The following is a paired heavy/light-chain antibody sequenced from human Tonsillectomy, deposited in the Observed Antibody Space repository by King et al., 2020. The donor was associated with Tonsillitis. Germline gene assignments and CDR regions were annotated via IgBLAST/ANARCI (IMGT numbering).Heavy chain of an antibody. J-gene: IGHJ2*01. V-gene: IGHV3-23*01. CDR2: MSDSGART. CDR1: GFTFSDYD. Sequence: EVQLLESGGDLEQVGGSLRLSCAASGFTFSDYDMSWVRHVPGKGLEWVSAMSDSGARTFYTDSVKGRFTISRDNSKNTLYLQMNSLRAEDTAVYYCAKDEVAYGGGYRPSYWYFDLWGRGTLVTVSS. D-gene: IGHD2-21*01. CDR3: AKDEVAYGGGYRPSYWYFDL.
Light chain of an antibody. V-gene: IGKV3-15*01. Sequence: EIVMTQSPATLSVSPGERATLSCRASQNVNNNLAWYQQKPGQTPRLLVSGASSRATGIPARFRGSGSGTEFTLTISSLQSDDFAVYYCQQYNFWPLTFGGGTKVEIK. J-gene: IGKJ4*01. CDR2: GAS. CDR1: QNVNNN. CDR3: QQYNFWPLT.